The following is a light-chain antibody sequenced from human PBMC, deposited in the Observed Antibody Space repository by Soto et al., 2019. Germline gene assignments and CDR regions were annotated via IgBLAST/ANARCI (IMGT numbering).Light chain of an antibody. CDR1: SSDVGGYNY. V-gene: IGLV2-11*01. Sequence: QSALTQPRSVSGAPGQGVTISCTGNSSDVGGYNYVSWYQQHPGKAPKLMIYDVSKRPSGVPDRFSGSKSGNTASLTISGLQAEDEADYYCCSYAGSFYVFGTGTKVTAL. J-gene: IGLJ1*01. CDR3: CSYAGSFYV. CDR2: DVS.